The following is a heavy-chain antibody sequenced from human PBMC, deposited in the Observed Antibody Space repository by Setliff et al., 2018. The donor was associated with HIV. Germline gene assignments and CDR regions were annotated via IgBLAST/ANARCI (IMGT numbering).Heavy chain of an antibody. Sequence: LSLTCIVSGAPISSGTWSWIRQPPGKGLQWIGFIYNTETTNYNPSLKSRVTISLDTSKNQFSLRVKSVTAGDTSLYFCARRRGPMVRGVDPAPSFFFDYWGQGTPVTVSS. D-gene: IGHD3-10*01. CDR3: ARRRGPMVRGVDPAPSFFFDY. V-gene: IGHV4-59*12. CDR2: IYNTETT. J-gene: IGHJ4*02. CDR1: GAPISSGT.